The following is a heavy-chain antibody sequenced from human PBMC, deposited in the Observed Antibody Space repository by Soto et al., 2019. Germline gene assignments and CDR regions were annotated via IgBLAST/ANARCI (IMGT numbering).Heavy chain of an antibody. V-gene: IGHV3-23*01. CDR3: ARAVTQYFDS. D-gene: IGHD4-4*01. CDR2: MSGSGGHI. J-gene: IGHJ4*02. Sequence: GGSLRLSCAASGFSFNFYVMTWVRQAPGKGLEWVSGMSGSGGHIYYADSVKGRFTVSRDNSNSTLYLQMNSLRAEDTAVYYCARAVTQYFDSWGQGSLVTVSS. CDR1: GFSFNFYV.